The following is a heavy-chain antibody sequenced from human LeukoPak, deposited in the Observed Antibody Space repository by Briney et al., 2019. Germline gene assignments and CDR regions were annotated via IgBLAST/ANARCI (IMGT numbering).Heavy chain of an antibody. V-gene: IGHV3-53*01. J-gene: IGHJ3*02. CDR1: GFTVSSNY. Sequence: GGSLSLSCAASGFTVSSNYVNWVRQGPGKGLEWVSVIYSGGSTYYADSVKGRFTISRDNSKNTLYLQMNSLRAEDTAVYYCARGGSYLSAFYIWGQGTMVTVSS. CDR2: IYSGGST. D-gene: IGHD1-26*01. CDR3: ARGGSYLSAFYI.